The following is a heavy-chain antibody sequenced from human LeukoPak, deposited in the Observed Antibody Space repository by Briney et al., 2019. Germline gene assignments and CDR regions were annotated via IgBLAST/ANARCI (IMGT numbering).Heavy chain of an antibody. Sequence: ASVKVSCKASGGTFSSYAISWVRQAPGQGLEWMGRIIPIFGIANYAQKFQGRVTITADKSTSTAYMELSSLRSEDTAVYYCASVLAVADSEYFQHWGQGTLVTVSS. J-gene: IGHJ1*01. D-gene: IGHD6-19*01. CDR3: ASVLAVADSEYFQH. CDR1: GGTFSSYA. V-gene: IGHV1-69*04. CDR2: IIPIFGIA.